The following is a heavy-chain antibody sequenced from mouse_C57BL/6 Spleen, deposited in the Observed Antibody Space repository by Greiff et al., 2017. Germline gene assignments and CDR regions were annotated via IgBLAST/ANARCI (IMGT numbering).Heavy chain of an antibody. CDR2: IDPSDSYT. Sequence: QQSCKASGYTFTSYWMHWVKQRPGQGLEWIGEIDPSDSYTNYNQKFKGKSTLTVDKSSSTAYMQLSSLTSEDSAVYYCARLRYYAMDYWGQGTSVTVSS. D-gene: IGHD1-1*01. CDR1: GYTFTSYW. V-gene: IGHV1-69*01. CDR3: ARLRYYAMDY. J-gene: IGHJ4*01.